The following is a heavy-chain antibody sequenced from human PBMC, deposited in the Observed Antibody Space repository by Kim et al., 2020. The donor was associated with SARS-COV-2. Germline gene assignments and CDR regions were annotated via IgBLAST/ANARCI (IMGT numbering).Heavy chain of an antibody. D-gene: IGHD3-22*01. V-gene: IGHV5-51*01. CDR3: ARLFYDSSAYLPFDY. Sequence: SPPFQGQVTISADKSISTAYLQWSSLKASDTAMYYCARLFYDSSAYLPFDYWGQGTLVTVSS. J-gene: IGHJ4*02.